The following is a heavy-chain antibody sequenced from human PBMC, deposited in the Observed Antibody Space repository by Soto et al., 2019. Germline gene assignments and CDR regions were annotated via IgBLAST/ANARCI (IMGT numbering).Heavy chain of an antibody. CDR2: IYPGDSDT. D-gene: IGHD1-26*01. J-gene: IGHJ3*02. Sequence: GESLKISCKGSGYSFTSYWIGWVRQMPGKGLEWMGIIYPGDSDTRYSPSFQGQVTISADKSISTAYLQWSSLKASDTAMYYCARHGGNHTRLYALDIWGQGTKVTLS. CDR1: GYSFTSYW. V-gene: IGHV5-51*01. CDR3: ARHGGNHTRLYALDI.